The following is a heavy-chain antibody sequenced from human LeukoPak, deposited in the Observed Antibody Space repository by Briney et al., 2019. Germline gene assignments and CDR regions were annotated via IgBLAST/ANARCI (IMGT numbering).Heavy chain of an antibody. J-gene: IGHJ4*02. CDR1: GSTLSSYS. CDR3: ARSEHSSSSFDY. D-gene: IGHD6-6*01. CDR2: ISSSSTHI. V-gene: IGHV3-21*01. Sequence: GGSLRLSCAASGSTLSSYSMNWVRQAPGKGLEWVSYISSSSTHIYYADSVKGRFTISRDNARNSLYLQMNSLRAEDTAIYYCARSEHSSSSFDYWGQGTLVTVSS.